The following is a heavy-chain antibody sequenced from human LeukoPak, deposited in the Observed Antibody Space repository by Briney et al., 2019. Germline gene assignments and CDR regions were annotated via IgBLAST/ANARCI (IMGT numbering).Heavy chain of an antibody. V-gene: IGHV3-21*01. D-gene: IGHD4-23*01. CDR3: ARGPPVVR. Sequence: GGSLRLSCAASGFIFSIYNMNWVRQAPGKGLEWVSSISSSSSYIYYADSVKGRFTISRDNAKNSLYLQMNSLRAEDTAVYYCARGPPVVRWGQGTLVTVSS. J-gene: IGHJ4*02. CDR2: ISSSSSYI. CDR1: GFIFSIYN.